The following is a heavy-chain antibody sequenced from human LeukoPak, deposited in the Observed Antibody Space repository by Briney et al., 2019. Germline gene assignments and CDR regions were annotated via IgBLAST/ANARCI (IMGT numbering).Heavy chain of an antibody. CDR2: IYYSGYT. V-gene: IGHV4-59*01. J-gene: IGHJ4*02. Sequence: PSETLSLTCTVSGGSISSNYWSWIRQPPGKGLEWIGYIYYSGYTDYNPSLKGRVTISLDKSKDQVSLKLSSVTAADTAMYYCSRRARGNRAYFFDYWGQGILVTVSS. CDR1: GGSISSNY. CDR3: SRRARGNRAYFFDY. D-gene: IGHD1-14*01.